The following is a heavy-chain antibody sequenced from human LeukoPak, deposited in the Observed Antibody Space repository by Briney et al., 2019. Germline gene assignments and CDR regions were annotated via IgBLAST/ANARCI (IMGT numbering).Heavy chain of an antibody. Sequence: GGSLRLSCAASGFTFSSYAMSWVRQAPGKGLEWVSAISGSGGSTYYADSVKGRFTIFRDNSKNTLYLQMNSLRAEDTAVYYCAKDRARWLRFRDYYYYGMDVWGPGTTVTVSS. CDR3: AKDRARWLRFRDYYYYGMDV. CDR1: GFTFSSYA. D-gene: IGHD5-12*01. CDR2: ISGSGGST. V-gene: IGHV3-23*01. J-gene: IGHJ6*02.